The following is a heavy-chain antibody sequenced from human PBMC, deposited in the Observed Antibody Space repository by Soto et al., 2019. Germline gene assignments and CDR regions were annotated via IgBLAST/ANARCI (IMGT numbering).Heavy chain of an antibody. V-gene: IGHV3-49*03. Sequence: GGSLRLSCTASGFTFGDYAMSWFRQAPGKGLEWVGFIRSKAYGGTTEYAASVRGRFTISRDDSENLLNLQMNSLRTEDTAVYYCARQSLLCSGAQCWFIPPFDYWGQGTLVT. CDR2: IRSKAYGGTT. D-gene: IGHD2-15*01. CDR3: ARQSLLCSGAQCWFIPPFDY. CDR1: GFTFGDYA. J-gene: IGHJ4*02.